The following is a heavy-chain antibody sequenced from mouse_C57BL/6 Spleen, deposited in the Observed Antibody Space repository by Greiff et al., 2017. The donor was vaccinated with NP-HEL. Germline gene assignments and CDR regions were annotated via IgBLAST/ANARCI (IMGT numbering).Heavy chain of an antibody. Sequence: EVKLMESGPGLVKPSQSLSLTCSVTGYSITSGYYWNWIRQFPGNKLEWMGYISYDGSNNYNPSLKNRISITRDTSKNQFFLKLNSVTTEDTATYYCARDYLDWGQGTLVTVSA. CDR2: ISYDGSN. J-gene: IGHJ3*01. CDR1: GYSITSGYY. D-gene: IGHD2-1*01. V-gene: IGHV3-6*01. CDR3: ARDYLD.